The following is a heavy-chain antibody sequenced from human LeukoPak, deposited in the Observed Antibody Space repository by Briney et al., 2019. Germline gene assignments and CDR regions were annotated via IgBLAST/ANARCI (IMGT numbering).Heavy chain of an antibody. CDR1: GYTFTGYY. CDR3: ARPIRYSSGWYGY. CDR2: INPNSGGT. J-gene: IGHJ4*02. V-gene: IGHV1-2*02. Sequence: ASVKVSCKASGYTFTGYYMHWVRQAPGQGLEWMGWINPNSGGTNYAQKFQGRVTMTRDKSISTAYMELSRLRSDDTALYYCARPIRYSSGWYGYWGQGTLVTVSS. D-gene: IGHD6-19*01.